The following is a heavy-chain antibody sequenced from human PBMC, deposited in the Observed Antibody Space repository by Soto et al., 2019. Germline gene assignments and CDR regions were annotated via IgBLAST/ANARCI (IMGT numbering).Heavy chain of an antibody. J-gene: IGHJ5*02. CDR2: INPNSGGT. CDR1: GYTFTAYY. D-gene: IGHD5-12*01. Sequence: QVQLVQSGAEVKKPGASVKVSCKASGYTFTAYYMHWVRQAPGQGLEWMGWINPNSGGTYHAQNFPGRVTMTRDTSPTTAYMELASLRSDDTAVYYCARGGGRGYNELDPWGHGTLVIVSS. V-gene: IGHV1-2*02. CDR3: ARGGGRGYNELDP.